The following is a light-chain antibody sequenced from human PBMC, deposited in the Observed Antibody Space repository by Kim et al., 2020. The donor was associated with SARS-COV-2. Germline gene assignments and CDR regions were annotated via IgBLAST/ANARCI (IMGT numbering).Light chain of an antibody. J-gene: IGLJ2*01. V-gene: IGLV1-40*01. Sequence: QGVTLSCAGTPSNIGAGNGVHWYHHIPGTAPRLLISDSTNRPSGVPDRFSGSISGTSASLVISGLQVEDEADYYCQSFDNSLTGLVFGGGTKVTVL. CDR3: QSFDNSLTGLV. CDR1: PSNIGAGNG. CDR2: DST.